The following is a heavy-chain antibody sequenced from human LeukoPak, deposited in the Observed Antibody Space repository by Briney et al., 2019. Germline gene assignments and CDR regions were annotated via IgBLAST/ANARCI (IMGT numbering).Heavy chain of an antibody. D-gene: IGHD2-8*01. V-gene: IGHV4-61*08. J-gene: IGHJ4*02. Sequence: KPSETLSFTCAVSGYSISGAYFWGWTRQTPGRGLEWIGYIYYSGSTNYNPSLKSRVTISVDTSKNQFSLKLSSVTAADTAVYYCAREDRYCTNGVCYYFDYWGQGTLVTVSS. CDR3: AREDRYCTNGVCYYFDY. CDR2: IYYSGST. CDR1: GYSISGAYF.